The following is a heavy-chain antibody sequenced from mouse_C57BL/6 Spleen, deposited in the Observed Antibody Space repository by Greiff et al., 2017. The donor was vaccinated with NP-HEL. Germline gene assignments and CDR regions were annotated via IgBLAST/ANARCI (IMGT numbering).Heavy chain of an antibody. CDR3: ACYDYDGYYFDY. V-gene: IGHV1-53*01. D-gene: IGHD2-4*01. CDR2: INPSNGGT. Sequence: VQLQQPGTELVKPGASVKLSCKASGYTFTSYWMHWVKQRPGQGLEWIGNINPSNGGTNYNEKFKSKATLTVDKSSITAYMQLSSLTSEDSAVYYCACYDYDGYYFDYWGQGTTLTVSS. J-gene: IGHJ2*01. CDR1: GYTFTSYW.